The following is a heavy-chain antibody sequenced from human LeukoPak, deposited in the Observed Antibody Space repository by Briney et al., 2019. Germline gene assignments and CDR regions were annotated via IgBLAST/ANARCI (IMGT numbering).Heavy chain of an antibody. D-gene: IGHD3-10*01. CDR2: IYYSGST. CDR1: GGSISSYY. J-gene: IGHJ4*02. Sequence: SETLSLTCTVSGGSISSYYWSWIRQPPGKGLEWIGYIYYSGSTNYNPSLKSRVTISVDTSKNQFSLKLSSVTAADTAVYYCARRTTIWFGENYYFDYWGQGTLVTVSS. CDR3: ARRTTIWFGENYYFDY. V-gene: IGHV4-59*08.